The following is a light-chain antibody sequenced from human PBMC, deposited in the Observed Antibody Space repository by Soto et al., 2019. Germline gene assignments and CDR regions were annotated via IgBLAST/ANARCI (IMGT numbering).Light chain of an antibody. CDR2: ATS. Sequence: DIQMTQSPSTLSASVGDRVTITCRANQSIPNSLNWYQQKPGKAPKLLIYATSGLQSGVPSRFSGSGSGTDFTLTISSLQREDFAAYYCQQSFSSSWTFGQGTKVDIK. CDR3: QQSFSSSWT. CDR1: QSIPNS. J-gene: IGKJ1*01. V-gene: IGKV1-39*01.